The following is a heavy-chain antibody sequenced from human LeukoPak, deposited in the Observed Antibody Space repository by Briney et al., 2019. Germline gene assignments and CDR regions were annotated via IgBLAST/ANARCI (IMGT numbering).Heavy chain of an antibody. V-gene: IGHV4-39*01. J-gene: IGHJ5*02. CDR3: ARRNYYASGSYFP. CDR2: LHYSGTI. D-gene: IGHD3-10*01. Sequence: SETLSLTCTVSGGSISTYNYYRGWIRQPPGKGLEWIGSLHYSGTIYYSPSLKSRVTISVDTSKNQFSLKLSSVTAADTAVYYCARRNYYASGSYFPWSQGTLVTVSS. CDR1: GGSISTYNYY.